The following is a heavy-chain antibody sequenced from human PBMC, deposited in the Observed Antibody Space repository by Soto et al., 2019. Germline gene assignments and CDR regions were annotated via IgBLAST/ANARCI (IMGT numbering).Heavy chain of an antibody. CDR2: IYYSGST. V-gene: IGHV4-59*08. CDR1: GGSITNYY. J-gene: IGHJ3*01. CDR3: ARLSCSSTNCPRRNTFDL. Sequence: QVQLQESGPGLVKPSETLSLTCTVSGGSITNYYWSWIRQPPGKGLEWIGNIYYSGSTDYNPSLKSRVTILVDTSKNQFSLMLSSVTAGDTAVYYCARLSCSSTNCPRRNTFDLWGQGTMVTVSS. D-gene: IGHD2-2*01.